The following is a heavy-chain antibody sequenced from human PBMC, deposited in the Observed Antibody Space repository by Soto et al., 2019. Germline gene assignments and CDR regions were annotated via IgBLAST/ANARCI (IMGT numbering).Heavy chain of an antibody. CDR2: IYSGGST. Sequence: PGGSLRLSCAASGFTVSSNYMSWVRQAPGKGLEWVSVIYSGGSTYYADSVKGRFTISRDNSKNTLYLQMNSLRAEDTAVYYCATCSSITIFGVVPTDYGMDVWGQGTTVTVS. D-gene: IGHD3-3*01. CDR1: GFTVSSNY. CDR3: ATCSSITIFGVVPTDYGMDV. J-gene: IGHJ6*02. V-gene: IGHV3-53*01.